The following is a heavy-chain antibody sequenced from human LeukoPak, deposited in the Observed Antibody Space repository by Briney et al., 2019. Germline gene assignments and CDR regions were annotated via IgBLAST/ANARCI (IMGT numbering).Heavy chain of an antibody. CDR3: ARGIPALAY. J-gene: IGHJ4*02. CDR2: INHSGST. Sequence: SETLSLTCAIYGGSFSNYYWSWIRQPPGKGLEWIGEINHSGSTNYNPSLKSRVTISVDTSKKQFSLKLSSVTAADTAVYYCARGIPALAYWGQGTLVTVSS. D-gene: IGHD2-2*01. V-gene: IGHV4-34*01. CDR1: GGSFSNYY.